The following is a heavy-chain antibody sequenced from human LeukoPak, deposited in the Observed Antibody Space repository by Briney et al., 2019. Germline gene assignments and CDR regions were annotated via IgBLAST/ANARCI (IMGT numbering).Heavy chain of an antibody. V-gene: IGHV3-7*01. D-gene: IGHD7-27*01. CDR3: ASDGGWGKLYS. Sequence: GGSLRLSCVGSGSTFSSDWMSWVRQAPGKGLEWVANIKQDGSERYYVDSVKGRFTISRDNAKNSLYLQMNSLRAEDTAVYYCASDGGWGKLYSWGQGTLVTVSS. CDR1: GSTFSSDW. J-gene: IGHJ4*02. CDR2: IKQDGSER.